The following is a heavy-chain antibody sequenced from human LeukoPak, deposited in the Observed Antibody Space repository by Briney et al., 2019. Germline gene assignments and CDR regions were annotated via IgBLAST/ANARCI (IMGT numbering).Heavy chain of an antibody. CDR3: ARQSPYNSGWYLDY. J-gene: IGHJ4*02. CDR1: GGSISSYY. CDR2: IYYSGST. Sequence: SETLSLTCTVSGGSISSYYWSWIRQPPGKGLEWIGYIYYSGSTNYNPSLKSRVTISVDTSKNQFSLKLSSVTAADTAVYYCARQSPYNSGWYLDYWGQGTLVTVSS. V-gene: IGHV4-59*08. D-gene: IGHD6-19*01.